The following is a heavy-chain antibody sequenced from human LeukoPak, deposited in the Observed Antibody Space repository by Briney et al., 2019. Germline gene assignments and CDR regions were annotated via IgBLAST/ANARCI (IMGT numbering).Heavy chain of an antibody. Sequence: SETLSLICTVSGGSISSYCWSWIRQPPGKGLEWIGYIYYSGSINYNPSLKSRVPTSVDTSKNQFSLKLSSVTAADTAVYYCARVVAARTYYMDVWGKGTTVTVSS. CDR3: ARVVAARTYYMDV. CDR2: IYYSGSI. D-gene: IGHD6-6*01. J-gene: IGHJ6*03. CDR1: GGSISSYC. V-gene: IGHV4-59*01.